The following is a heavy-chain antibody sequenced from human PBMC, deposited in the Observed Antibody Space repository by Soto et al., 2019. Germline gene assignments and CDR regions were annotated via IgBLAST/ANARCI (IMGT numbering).Heavy chain of an antibody. Sequence: GALRLSCAASGVTFSNAWMSWVRQAPGKGLEWVGRIKSKTDGGTTDYAAPVKGRFTISRDDSKNTLYLQMNSLKTEDTAVYYCTTDHMGLGSGSYYNIPWGQGTLVTVSS. V-gene: IGHV3-15*01. D-gene: IGHD3-10*02. CDR3: TTDHMGLGSGSYYNIP. CDR2: IKSKTDGGTT. CDR1: GVTFSNAW. J-gene: IGHJ5*02.